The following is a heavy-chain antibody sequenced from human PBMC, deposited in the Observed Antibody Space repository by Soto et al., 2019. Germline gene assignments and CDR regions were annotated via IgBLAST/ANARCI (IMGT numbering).Heavy chain of an antibody. CDR2: INHSGGA. J-gene: IGHJ4*02. D-gene: IGHD4-17*01. CDR1: GGSFSGYY. CDR3: ARGEFDDYGGDYFDY. Sequence: PSETLSLTCAVYGGSFSGYYWTWIRQPPGKGLEWIGEINHSGGANYNPSLKSRLTLSVDTSKNQFSLKVNSVTAADTAVYYCARGEFDDYGGDYFDYWGQGTLVTVSS. V-gene: IGHV4-34*01.